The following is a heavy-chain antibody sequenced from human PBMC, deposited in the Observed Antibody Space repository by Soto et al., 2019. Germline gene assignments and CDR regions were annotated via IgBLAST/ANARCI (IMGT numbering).Heavy chain of an antibody. CDR2: ISGKNGNT. CDR3: ARVSSSIVVVPDYGMDV. D-gene: IGHD2-15*01. CDR1: GYTFISHG. J-gene: IGHJ6*02. V-gene: IGHV1-18*04. Sequence: QVQLVQSGVEVKKPGASVKVSCKASGYTFISHGISWVRQAPGQGLEWMGWISGKNGNTNYAQKLQGRVTLTTDTSTSTDYMELRSPRSDDTAVYYCARVSSSIVVVPDYGMDVWGQGTTVTVSS.